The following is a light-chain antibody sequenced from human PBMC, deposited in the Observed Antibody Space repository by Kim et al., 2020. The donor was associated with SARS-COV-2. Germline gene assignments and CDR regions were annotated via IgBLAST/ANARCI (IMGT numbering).Light chain of an antibody. CDR1: QSVSSY. CDR2: DAS. Sequence: EIVWTQSPATMSLSPGERATLSCRASQSVSSYVAWYQQKPGQAPRLLIYDASNRATGIPARFSGSGSGTDFTLTISSLEPEDFAVYYCQQRRNWPRTFGQGTRLEIK. J-gene: IGKJ5*01. CDR3: QQRRNWPRT. V-gene: IGKV3-11*01.